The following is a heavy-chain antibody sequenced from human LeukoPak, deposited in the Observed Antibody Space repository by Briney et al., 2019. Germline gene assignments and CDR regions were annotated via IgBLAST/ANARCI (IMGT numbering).Heavy chain of an antibody. D-gene: IGHD6-19*01. V-gene: IGHV3-7*05. CDR2: IKQDGSEK. CDR1: GFTFSTHW. J-gene: IGHJ4*02. CDR3: ATPGQWPVYFDY. Sequence: GGSLRLSCAASGFTFSTHWMTWVRQAPGKGLEWVATIKQDGSEKYYVDSVKGRFSISRDNSKNTLFPQMNSLRADDTAVYYCATPGQWPVYFDYWGPGTQVTVSS.